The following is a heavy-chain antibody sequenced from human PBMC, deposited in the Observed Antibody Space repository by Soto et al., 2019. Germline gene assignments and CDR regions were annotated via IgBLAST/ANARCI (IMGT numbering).Heavy chain of an antibody. CDR2: ISGSGGST. D-gene: IGHD6-13*01. Sequence: LRLSCAASGFTFSSYAMSWVRQAPGKGLEWVSAISGSGGSTYYADSVKGRFTISRDNSKNTLYLQMNSLRAEDTAVYYCAKDHSSSWLASFDYWGHGTLVTVSS. CDR1: GFTFSSYA. CDR3: AKDHSSSWLASFDY. V-gene: IGHV3-23*01. J-gene: IGHJ4*01.